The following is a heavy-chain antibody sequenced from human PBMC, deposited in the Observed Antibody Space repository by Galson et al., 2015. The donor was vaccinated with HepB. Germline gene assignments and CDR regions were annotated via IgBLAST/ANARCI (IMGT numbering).Heavy chain of an antibody. J-gene: IGHJ6*02. V-gene: IGHV3-23*01. CDR2: ISGSGGST. D-gene: IGHD1-14*01. CDR3: AKVSTTLYYYYGMDV. CDR1: GFTFSRYA. Sequence: SLRLSCAASGFTFSRYAMSWVRQAPGKGLEWVSAISGSGGSTYYADSVKGRFTISRDNSKNTLYLQMNSQRAEDTAVYYCAKVSTTLYYYYGMDVWGQGTTVTVSS.